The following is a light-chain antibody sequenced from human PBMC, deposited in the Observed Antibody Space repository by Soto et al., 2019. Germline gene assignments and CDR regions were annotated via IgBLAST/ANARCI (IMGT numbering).Light chain of an antibody. CDR2: GAS. J-gene: IGKJ1*01. CDR3: QQFDGLLWT. Sequence: EIVLTQSPGTLSLSPGERATLSCRASQSVSSSYLAWYQQKPGQAPRLLIYGASSRATGIPDRFSGSGSGTDFTLTISRLEPEDFAVYYCQQFDGLLWTFGQGTKVDIK. V-gene: IGKV3-20*01. CDR1: QSVSSSY.